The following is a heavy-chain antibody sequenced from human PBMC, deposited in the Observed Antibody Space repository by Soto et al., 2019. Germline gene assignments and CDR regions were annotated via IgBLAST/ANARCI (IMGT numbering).Heavy chain of an antibody. V-gene: IGHV1-69*06. CDR3: ARGGYYDSSGYYYNWYFDL. Sequence: QVQLVQSGAEVKKPGSSVKVSCKASGGTFSSYAISWVRQAPGQGLEWMGGIIPIFGTANYAQKFQGRVTITADKSTSTAYMELSGLRSEDTAVYYCARGGYYDSSGYYYNWYFDLWGRGTLVTVSS. CDR2: IIPIFGTA. J-gene: IGHJ2*01. D-gene: IGHD3-22*01. CDR1: GGTFSSYA.